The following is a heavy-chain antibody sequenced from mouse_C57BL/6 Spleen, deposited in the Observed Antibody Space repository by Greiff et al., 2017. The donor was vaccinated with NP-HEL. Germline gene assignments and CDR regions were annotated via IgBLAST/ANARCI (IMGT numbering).Heavy chain of an antibody. Sequence: VQLQQPGAELVKPGASVKLSCKASGYTFTSYWMQWVKQRPGQGLEWIGEIDPSDSYTNYNQKFKGKATLTVDTSSSTAYMQLSSLTSEDSAVYYCARSNYYGRGAWFAYWGQGTLVTVSA. CDR2: IDPSDSYT. V-gene: IGHV1-50*01. J-gene: IGHJ3*01. D-gene: IGHD1-1*01. CDR1: GYTFTSYW. CDR3: ARSNYYGRGAWFAY.